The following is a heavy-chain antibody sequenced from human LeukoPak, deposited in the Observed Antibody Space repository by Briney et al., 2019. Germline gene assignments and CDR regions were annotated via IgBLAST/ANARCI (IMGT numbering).Heavy chain of an antibody. CDR1: GGTFSSYA. CDR3: AQKGDSSGYYYAFDY. V-gene: IGHV1-69*04. J-gene: IGHJ4*02. Sequence: SVKVSCKASGGTFSSYAISWVRQAPGQGLEWMGRIIPIVGIANYAQKFQGRVTITADKSTSTAYVELSSLRSEDTAVYYCAQKGDSSGYYYAFDYWGQGTLVTVSS. CDR2: IIPIVGIA. D-gene: IGHD3-22*01.